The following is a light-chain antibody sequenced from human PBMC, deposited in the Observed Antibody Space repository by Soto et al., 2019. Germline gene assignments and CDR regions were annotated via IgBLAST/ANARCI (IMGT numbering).Light chain of an antibody. V-gene: IGKV3-20*01. J-gene: IGKJ2*01. Sequence: VLPQSPDTLSLSPGDRATLSCRASQSVRSTFSAWYQQKPGQAPRLLIYGASNRAAGIPERFSSSASGTEFTLTISRLEPDDSAVYYCQQYHDSPMNTFGQGTKLQIK. CDR1: QSVRSTF. CDR3: QQYHDSPMNT. CDR2: GAS.